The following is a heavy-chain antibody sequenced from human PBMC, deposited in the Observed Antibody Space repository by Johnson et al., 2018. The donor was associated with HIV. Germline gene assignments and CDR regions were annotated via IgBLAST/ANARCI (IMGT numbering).Heavy chain of an antibody. D-gene: IGHD3-22*01. CDR2: IKQDGSEK. V-gene: IGHV3-7*01. Sequence: VQLVESGGGVVQPGGSLRLSCAASGFTFSSYAMHWVRQAPGKGLEWVANIKQDGSEKHYVDSVKGRFIISRDNAKNSLYLQMNSLRAEDTAVYYCARDKDSSGYYYNDAFDIWGQGTMVTVSS. CDR1: GFTFSSYA. J-gene: IGHJ3*02. CDR3: ARDKDSSGYYYNDAFDI.